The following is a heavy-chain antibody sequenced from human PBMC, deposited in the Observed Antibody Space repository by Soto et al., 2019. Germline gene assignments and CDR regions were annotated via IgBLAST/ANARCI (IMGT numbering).Heavy chain of an antibody. CDR2: IYYTGGT. Sequence: SETLSLTCTVSGGSISSNYWSWIRQSPGKGLEWLGYIYYTGGTNYNPSLQSRVTMSLDTSNNQFSLRLTSVTAADTAVYYCARGQRFSDWFDPWGQGTLVTVSS. J-gene: IGHJ5*02. D-gene: IGHD3-3*01. CDR3: ARGQRFSDWFDP. V-gene: IGHV4-59*12. CDR1: GGSISSNY.